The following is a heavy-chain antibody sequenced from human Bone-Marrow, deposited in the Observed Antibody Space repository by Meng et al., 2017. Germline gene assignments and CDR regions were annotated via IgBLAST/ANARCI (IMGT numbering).Heavy chain of an antibody. V-gene: IGHV1-46*01. CDR1: GYTFTSYY. CDR3: ARGPIEVYASSHPQTDYYYGMDV. J-gene: IGHJ6*02. D-gene: IGHD2-8*01. CDR2: TNPSGGST. Sequence: ASVKVSCKASGYTFTSYYMHWVRQAPGQGLEWMGITNPSGGSTSYAQKFQGRVTMTRNTSTSTVYMELSSLRSEDTAVYYCARGPIEVYASSHPQTDYYYGMDVWGQGTTVTVSS.